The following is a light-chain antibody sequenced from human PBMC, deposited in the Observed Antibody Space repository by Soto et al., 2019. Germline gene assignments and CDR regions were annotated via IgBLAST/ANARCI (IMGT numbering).Light chain of an antibody. J-gene: IGKJ2*01. CDR3: QQYGNSTYT. CDR2: SAS. CDR1: QSVSYY. V-gene: IGKV3-20*01. Sequence: EILMTQSPATLSVSPGERVTFSCRASQSVSYYLAWYQQKPGQTPRLLIYSASSRDTGIPDRFSGSGSGTDFTLTISRLEPEDFAVYYCQQYGNSTYTFGQGTKVDIK.